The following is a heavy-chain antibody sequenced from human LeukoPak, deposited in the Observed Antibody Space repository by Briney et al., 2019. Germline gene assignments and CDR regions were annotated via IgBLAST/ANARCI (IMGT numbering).Heavy chain of an antibody. J-gene: IGHJ6*02. Sequence: GGSLRLSCAASGFTISSYWMNWVRQAPGKGLEWVANINQVGSEKYYVDSVKGRFTISRDNAKNSLYLQMLSLRAEDTAVYYCARFGYNYGMDVWGQGTTVTVSS. CDR1: GFTISSYW. CDR3: ARFGYNYGMDV. V-gene: IGHV3-7*05. D-gene: IGHD2-2*02. CDR2: INQVGSEK.